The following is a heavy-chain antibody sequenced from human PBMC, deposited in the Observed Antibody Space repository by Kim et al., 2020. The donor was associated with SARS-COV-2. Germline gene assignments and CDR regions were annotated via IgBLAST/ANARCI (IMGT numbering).Heavy chain of an antibody. D-gene: IGHD6-19*01. J-gene: IGHJ6*02. V-gene: IGHV4-34*01. Sequence: SETLSLTCAVYGGSFSGYYWSWIRQPPGKGLEWIGEINHSGSTNYNPSLKSRVTISVDTSKNQFSLKLSSVTAADTAVYYCARGLAVAGPTEFTHGMDVWGQGTTVTVSS. CDR1: GGSFSGYY. CDR3: ARGLAVAGPTEFTHGMDV. CDR2: INHSGST.